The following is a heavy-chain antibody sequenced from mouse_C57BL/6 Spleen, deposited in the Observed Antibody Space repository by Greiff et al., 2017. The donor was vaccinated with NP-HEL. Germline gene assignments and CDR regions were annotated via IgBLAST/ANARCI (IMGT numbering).Heavy chain of an antibody. V-gene: IGHV1-69*01. D-gene: IGHD4-1*02. Sequence: VQLQQPGAELVMPGASVKLSCKASGYTFTSYWMHWVKQRPGQGLEWIGEIDPSDSYTNYNQKFKGKSTLTVDKSSSTAYMQLSSLTSEDSAVYYCARPQQGREGYYFDYWGQGTTLTVSS. CDR2: IDPSDSYT. CDR1: GYTFTSYW. CDR3: ARPQQGREGYYFDY. J-gene: IGHJ2*01.